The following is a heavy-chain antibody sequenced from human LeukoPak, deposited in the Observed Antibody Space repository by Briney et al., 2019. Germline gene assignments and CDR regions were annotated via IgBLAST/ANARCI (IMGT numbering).Heavy chain of an antibody. J-gene: IGHJ4*02. CDR2: IKQDGSER. V-gene: IGHV3-7*01. Sequence: GGSLRLSCAASGFTFSSTSMSWVRQAPGKGLEWVANIKQDGSERYYADSVKGRFTISRDNAKNSLYLQMNSLRAEDTAVYFCATKSVTRYFDYWGQGNLVTVSS. D-gene: IGHD4-11*01. CDR1: GFTFSSTS. CDR3: ATKSVTRYFDY.